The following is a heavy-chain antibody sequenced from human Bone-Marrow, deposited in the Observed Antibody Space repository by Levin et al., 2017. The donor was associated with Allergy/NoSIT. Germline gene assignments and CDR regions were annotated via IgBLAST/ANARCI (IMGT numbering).Heavy chain of an antibody. Sequence: SETLSLTCTVSGGSISSSGYFWSWIRQHPGKGLEWIGYIYSSGNTYYNPSLKSRVTISLDTSKNHFSLDLTSVTAADTAVHYCARGVAGEYYFDSWGQGTLVTVSS. D-gene: IGHD6-6*01. CDR2: IYSSGNT. J-gene: IGHJ4*02. CDR3: ARGVAGEYYFDS. CDR1: GGSISSSGYF. V-gene: IGHV4-31*03.